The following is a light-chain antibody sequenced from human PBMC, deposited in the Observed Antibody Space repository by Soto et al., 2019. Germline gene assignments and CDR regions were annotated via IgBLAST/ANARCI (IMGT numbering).Light chain of an antibody. CDR3: QQYNNWPPGT. J-gene: IGKJ1*01. Sequence: EMVMTQSPATLSVSPGERATLSCRASQSVSSNLAWYQQKPGQAPRLLIYDASTGATGIPARFSGSGSGIEFTLTISSLQSEDFAVYYCQQYNNWPPGTFGQGTKVEIK. CDR2: DAS. V-gene: IGKV3-15*01. CDR1: QSVSSN.